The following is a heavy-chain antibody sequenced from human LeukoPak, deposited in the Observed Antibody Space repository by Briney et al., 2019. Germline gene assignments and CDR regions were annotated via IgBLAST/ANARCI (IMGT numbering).Heavy chain of an antibody. CDR2: LSGSGAGT. D-gene: IGHD3-3*01. Sequence: PGGFLRLSCAASGFTFSDYALGWVRQAPGRGLEWVATLSGSGAGTYYSDSVQGRFTISRDNSKRTLFLQMNSLRAEDTAFYYCAKAELGVDTFFGYWGQGTLVTVPS. CDR1: GFTFSDYA. V-gene: IGHV3-23*01. J-gene: IGHJ4*02. CDR3: AKAELGVDTFFGY.